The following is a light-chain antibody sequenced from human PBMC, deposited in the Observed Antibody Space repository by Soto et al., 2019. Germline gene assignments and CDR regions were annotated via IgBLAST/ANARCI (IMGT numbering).Light chain of an antibody. Sequence: DIQMTQSPSSLSASVGDRVTITCRASQTISDYLNWYQQKPGKAPNLLISAASTLQSGVPSRFSGSGSGTDFTLTIRSLQPEDFATYYCQQSFSTPLTFGGGTKVDIK. CDR3: QQSFSTPLT. J-gene: IGKJ4*01. V-gene: IGKV1-39*01. CDR2: AAS. CDR1: QTISDY.